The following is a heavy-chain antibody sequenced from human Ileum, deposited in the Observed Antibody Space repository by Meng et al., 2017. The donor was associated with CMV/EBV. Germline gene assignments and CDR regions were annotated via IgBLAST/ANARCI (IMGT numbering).Heavy chain of an antibody. Sequence: ASVKVSCKASGYTFTSYGISWVRQAPGQGLEGMGMINPSGGFTRYAQKFQGRVTMTRDTSTSTVYMEVSSLTSEDTAVYYCARAWDQWLDYWGQGTLVTVSS. J-gene: IGHJ4*02. D-gene: IGHD6-19*01. CDR3: ARAWDQWLDY. V-gene: IGHV1-46*01. CDR1: GYTFTSYG. CDR2: INPSGGFT.